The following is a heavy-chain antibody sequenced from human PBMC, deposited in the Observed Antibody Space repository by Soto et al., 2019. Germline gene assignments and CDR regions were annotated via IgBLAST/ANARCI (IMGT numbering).Heavy chain of an antibody. CDR3: ARGGHVVVVTAALDY. CDR2: VNPSGGHT. Sequence: QVQLVQSGAEVKKPGASVKVSCKASGDTFTDYYIHWVRQAPGQGLEWMGTVNPSGGHTTYAQHFLGRMTMTRDTSTSTLYTELTSLTSEATAVYYCARGGHVVVVTAALDYWGQGTLVTVSS. V-gene: IGHV1-46*01. J-gene: IGHJ4*02. D-gene: IGHD2-21*02. CDR1: GDTFTDYY.